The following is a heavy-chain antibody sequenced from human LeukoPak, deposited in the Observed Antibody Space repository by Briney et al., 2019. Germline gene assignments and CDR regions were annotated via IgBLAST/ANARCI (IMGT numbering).Heavy chain of an antibody. CDR2: INHSGST. J-gene: IGHJ5*02. CDR1: GGSFSGYY. V-gene: IGHV4-34*01. D-gene: IGHD3-10*01. Sequence: SETLSLTCAVYGGSFSGYYWSWIRQPPGKGLEWIGEINHSGSTNYNPSLKSRVTISVDTSKNQFSLKLSSVTAADTAVYYCARDGLLWFGELSRQVWFDPWGQGTLVTVSS. CDR3: ARDGLLWFGELSRQVWFDP.